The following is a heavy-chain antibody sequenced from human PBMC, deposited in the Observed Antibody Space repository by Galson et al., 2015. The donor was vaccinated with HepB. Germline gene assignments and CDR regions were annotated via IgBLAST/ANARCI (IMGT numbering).Heavy chain of an antibody. J-gene: IGHJ4*02. CDR2: ISGSSTFI. D-gene: IGHD4-17*01. CDR1: GFTFSSYS. Sequence: SLRLSCAASGFTFSSYSMNWVRQAPGKGLEWVSSISGSSTFIYYADSVKGRFTISRDNAKNSLYLQMNSLRAEDTAVYYCARGRYGDYTYYFDYWGQGTLVTVSS. V-gene: IGHV3-21*01. CDR3: ARGRYGDYTYYFDY.